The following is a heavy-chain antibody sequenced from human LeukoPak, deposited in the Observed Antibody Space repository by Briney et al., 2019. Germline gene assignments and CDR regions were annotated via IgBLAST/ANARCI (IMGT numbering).Heavy chain of an antibody. V-gene: IGHV3-74*01. D-gene: IGHD1-26*01. CDR1: GFTFSSHW. CDR2: INNDGSRT. Sequence: PPGGSLRLSCAASGFTFSSHWMHWVSQAPGKGLVWVSRINNDGSRTTYADSVKGRFTISRDNAKNSLYLQMNSLRAEDTAVYYCASLRRIVGATSDYWGQGILVTVSS. CDR3: ASLRRIVGATSDY. J-gene: IGHJ4*02.